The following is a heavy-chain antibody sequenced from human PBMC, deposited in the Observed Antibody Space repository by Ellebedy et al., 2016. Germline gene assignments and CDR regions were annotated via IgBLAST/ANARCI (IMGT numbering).Heavy chain of an antibody. CDR3: ARSLVVVVAAIPFDL. Sequence: SETLSLXXTVSGASISSRSYYWGWIRQPPGKGLEWIGNIFYSGSTNYNPSLKSRVTISVDTSKNQFSLKLSSVTAADTAVYYCARSLVVVVAAIPFDLWGRGTLVTVSS. CDR1: GASISSRSYY. J-gene: IGHJ2*01. CDR2: IFYSGST. D-gene: IGHD2-15*01. V-gene: IGHV4-39*07.